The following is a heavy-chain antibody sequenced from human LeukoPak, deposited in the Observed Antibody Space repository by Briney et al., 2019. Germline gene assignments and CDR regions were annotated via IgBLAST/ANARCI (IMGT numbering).Heavy chain of an antibody. CDR2: IYYSGST. Sequence: SETLSLTCTVSGGSISSYYWSWIRQPPGKGLEWIGYIYYSGSTHYNPSLKSRVTISVDTSKNQFSLKLSSVTAADTAVYYCARSDGDLGYYFDYWGQGTLVTVSS. V-gene: IGHV4-59*08. D-gene: IGHD4-17*01. CDR3: ARSDGDLGYYFDY. J-gene: IGHJ4*02. CDR1: GGSISSYY.